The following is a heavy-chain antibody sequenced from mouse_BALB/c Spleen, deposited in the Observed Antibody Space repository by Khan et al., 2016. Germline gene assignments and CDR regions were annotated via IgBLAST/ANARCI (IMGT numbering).Heavy chain of an antibody. CDR2: IYPKNGDT. Sequence: QIQLVQSGAELVRPGSSVKISCKASGYAFSSYWMNWVKQRPGQGLEWIGQIYPKNGDTNYNGKFKGKVTLTGDKSSTKAFMQLAGLTSEDSAVYFCARGGADYNYVLGYWGQGTTLTVSS. D-gene: IGHD1-3*01. CDR1: GYAFSSYW. V-gene: IGHV1-80*01. CDR3: ARGGADYNYVLGY. J-gene: IGHJ2*01.